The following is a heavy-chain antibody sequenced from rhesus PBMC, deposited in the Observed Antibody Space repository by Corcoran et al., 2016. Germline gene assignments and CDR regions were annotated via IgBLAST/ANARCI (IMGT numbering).Heavy chain of an antibody. CDR2: IYWNDNK. J-gene: IGHJ2*01. D-gene: IGHD1-44*01. V-gene: IGHV2-95*01. CDR1: GFAFTASGPG. CDR3: ARVMGLYWYFEL. Sequence: QVTLKESGPALVKATQTLTLTCTFSGFAFTASGPGVGWIRQPPGKALEWLANIYWNDNKYYSTSLKRRRTIASDTSKNQIFLPMTDMDPLDTATYYCARVMGLYWYFELWGPGTPVTISS.